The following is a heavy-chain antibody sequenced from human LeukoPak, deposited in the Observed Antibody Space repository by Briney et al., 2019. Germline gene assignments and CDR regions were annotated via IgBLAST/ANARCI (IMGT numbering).Heavy chain of an antibody. J-gene: IGHJ5*02. Sequence: PSETLSLTCTVSGGSINRDYWTWIRQPPGKGLEWIGYIHYNGITNYNPSLKSRVSISQDTSKNQFSLKVTPLTAADTGVYYCARDKGTNWFDPWGQGTLVTVSS. V-gene: IGHV4-59*01. CDR3: ARDKGTNWFDP. CDR1: GGSINRDY. CDR2: IHYNGIT. D-gene: IGHD1-7*01.